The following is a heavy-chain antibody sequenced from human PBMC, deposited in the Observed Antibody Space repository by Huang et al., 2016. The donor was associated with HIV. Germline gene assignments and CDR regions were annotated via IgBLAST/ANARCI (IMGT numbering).Heavy chain of an antibody. J-gene: IGHJ4*02. D-gene: IGHD3-3*01. CDR2: VDHRGSV. CDR1: GYSFSDYF. Sequence: QVRLEQWGPNLLKPSDTLSLKCAVYGYSFSDYFWTWISQSPVKGLELIVEVDHRGSVTHNPSLRSRVSMSVDPSKNQIYLNLTSVSAADSAVYFCARPKMTAIPSDSSWSFFDFWGRGTPVTVSS. CDR3: ARPKMTAIPSDSSWSFFDF. V-gene: IGHV4-34*01.